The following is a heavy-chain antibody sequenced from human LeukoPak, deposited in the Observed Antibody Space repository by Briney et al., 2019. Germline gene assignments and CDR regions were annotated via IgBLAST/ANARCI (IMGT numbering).Heavy chain of an antibody. V-gene: IGHV3-48*01. CDR2: ISSSSSTI. Sequence: VGSLRLSCAASGFTFSSYSMNWVRQAPGKGLEWVSYISSSSSTIYYADSVKGRFTISRDNAKNSLYLQMNSLRAEDTAVYYCARDLFSGSYYGSWGQGTLVTVSS. J-gene: IGHJ4*02. CDR1: GFTFSSYS. D-gene: IGHD1-26*01. CDR3: ARDLFSGSYYGS.